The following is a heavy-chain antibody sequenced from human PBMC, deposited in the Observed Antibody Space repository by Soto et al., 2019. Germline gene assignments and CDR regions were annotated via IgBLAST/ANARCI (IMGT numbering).Heavy chain of an antibody. J-gene: IGHJ6*02. CDR2: ISSSSSTI. CDR1: GFTFSSYS. D-gene: IGHD3-22*01. CDR3: ARLVVGYYYYGMDV. V-gene: IGHV3-48*02. Sequence: VGSLRLSCAASGFTFSSYSMNWVRQAPGKGLEWVSYISSSSSTIYYADSVKGRFTISRDNAKNSLYLQMNSLRDEDTAVYYCARLVVGYYYYGMDVWGQGTTVTVSS.